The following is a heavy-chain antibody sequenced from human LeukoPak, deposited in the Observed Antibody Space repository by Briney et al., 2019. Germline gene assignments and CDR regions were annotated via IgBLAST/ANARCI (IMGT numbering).Heavy chain of an antibody. V-gene: IGHV3-30*15. CDR1: GFTLRDYA. CDR3: AREQGGSGWSGFDY. D-gene: IGHD6-19*01. Sequence: GGSLRLSCAPSIGFTLRDYAIHWGRPAPGKGLEGVAVISIDGSRQHYAAFLVGRFTISRDNSKNTVSLQMSSLRTEDTAVYFCAREQGGSGWSGFDYWGQGTLVTVSS. J-gene: IGHJ4*02. CDR2: ISIDGSRQ.